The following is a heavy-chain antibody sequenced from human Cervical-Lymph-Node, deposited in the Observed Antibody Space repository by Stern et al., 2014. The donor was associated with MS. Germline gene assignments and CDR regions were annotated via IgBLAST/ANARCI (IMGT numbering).Heavy chain of an antibody. CDR1: GFTFNNFP. D-gene: IGHD3-10*01. CDR2: ISYEGSNK. J-gene: IGHJ4*02. CDR3: ARERSALLWFGELIY. Sequence: QVQLVQSGGGVVQPGRSLRLSCAASGFTFNNFPIHWVRQAPGKGLEWVACISYEGSNKYYADSVKGRFTISRDNSENTVYLQMNTLRPDDTAVYYCARERSALLWFGELIYWGQGTLVTVSS. V-gene: IGHV3-30*04.